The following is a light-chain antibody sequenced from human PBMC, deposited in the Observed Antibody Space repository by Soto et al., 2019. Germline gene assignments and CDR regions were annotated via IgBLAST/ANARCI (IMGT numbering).Light chain of an antibody. CDR3: QQYSDWPLS. CDR2: DAS. Sequence: EIVMTQSPATLSVSPGERVTLSCRASQSIRSNLAWYQQKPGQAPRFLIYDASSRATGIPARFSGTGSGTEFTLTISSLQSEDSAVYYCQQYSDWPLSFGQATKVDIK. V-gene: IGKV3-15*01. CDR1: QSIRSN. J-gene: IGKJ1*01.